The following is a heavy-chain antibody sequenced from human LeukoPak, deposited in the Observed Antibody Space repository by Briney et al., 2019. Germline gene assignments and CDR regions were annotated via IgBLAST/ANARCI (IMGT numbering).Heavy chain of an antibody. V-gene: IGHV3-23*01. J-gene: IGHJ4*02. Sequence: GGSLRLSCAASGFTFSSYGMSWVRQAPGKGLEWVSGISGSGGSTYYADSVKGRFTISRDNSKNTLYLQMNSLRAEDTAVYYCAKDQRELLWFGELSHFDYWGQGTLVTVSS. CDR3: AKDQRELLWFGELSHFDY. D-gene: IGHD3-10*01. CDR1: GFTFSSYG. CDR2: ISGSGGST.